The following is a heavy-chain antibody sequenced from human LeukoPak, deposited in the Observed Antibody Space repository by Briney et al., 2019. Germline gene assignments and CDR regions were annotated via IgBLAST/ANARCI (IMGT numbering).Heavy chain of an antibody. V-gene: IGHV4-39*01. CDR2: FFYCGST. Sequence: SETLSLTCTFSGDFISSTNYYWGWIRKPPGKGLEWIGSFFYCGSTCYYPSLKRRVNISLGTSQNQFSLTLSSVTAPDTAVYFCARSPRIYMTGTHAFDIWGQGTMVTVSS. J-gene: IGHJ3*02. D-gene: IGHD2-2*02. CDR3: ARSPRIYMTGTHAFDI. CDR1: GDFISSTNYY.